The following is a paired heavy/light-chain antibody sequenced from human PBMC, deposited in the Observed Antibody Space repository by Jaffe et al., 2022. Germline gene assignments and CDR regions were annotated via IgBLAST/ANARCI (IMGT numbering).Heavy chain of an antibody. CDR1: GYTFTGAS. CDR3: TRDRGSPAGFDS. J-gene: IGHJ4*02. V-gene: IGHV7-4-1*02. D-gene: IGHD6-13*01. CDR2: INTKTGNP. Sequence: QVQLVQSGSEWKKPGASVKVSCKASGYTFTGASINWVRQAPGQGLEWMGWINTKTGNPGNARGFTGRFVFSLDTSVRTAYLQISSLKAEDSAIYYCTRDRGSPAGFDSWGQGTLVTVSS.
Light chain of an antibody. CDR2: GHT. CDR1: SSDIGAGHD. V-gene: IGLV1-40*01. CDR3: QSYDGSLGEVI. J-gene: IGLJ2*01. Sequence: QSVLTQPPSVSGAPGQRVTISCSGTSSDIGAGHDVHWYQQLPGTAPKLLINGHTNRPSGVPDRFSGSTSGTSASLAITGLQAEDEADYFCQSYDGSLGEVIFGGGTKLTVL.